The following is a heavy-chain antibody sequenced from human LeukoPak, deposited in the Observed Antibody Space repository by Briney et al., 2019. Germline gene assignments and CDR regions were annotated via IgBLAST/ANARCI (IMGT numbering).Heavy chain of an antibody. CDR2: IYYSGST. J-gene: IGHJ6*03. D-gene: IGHD3-9*01. V-gene: IGHV4-34*01. Sequence: SETLSLTCAVYGGSFSGYYWTWIRPPPGKGLGWIGSIYYSGSTYYNPSLKRRVTISVYTSKNQFSLKLSSVTAPDTAVYYCARVLTGKSYYYYYYIDVWGKGTTVTVSS. CDR3: ARVLTGKSYYYYYYIDV. CDR1: GGSFSGYY.